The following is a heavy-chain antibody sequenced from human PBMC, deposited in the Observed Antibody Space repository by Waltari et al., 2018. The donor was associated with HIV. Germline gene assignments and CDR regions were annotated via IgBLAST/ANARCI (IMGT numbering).Heavy chain of an antibody. D-gene: IGHD3-16*01. CDR1: GYTFTGYY. CDR3: ARPAHVMTFGGGAYYFDY. Sequence: QVQLVQSGAEVKKPGASVKVSCKASGYTFTGYYMHWVRQAPGKGLEWMGWINPNRGGTNYAQKLQGRVTMTRDTSISTAYMELSRLRSDDTAVYYCARPAHVMTFGGGAYYFDYWGQGTLVTVSS. CDR2: INPNRGGT. J-gene: IGHJ4*02. V-gene: IGHV1-2*02.